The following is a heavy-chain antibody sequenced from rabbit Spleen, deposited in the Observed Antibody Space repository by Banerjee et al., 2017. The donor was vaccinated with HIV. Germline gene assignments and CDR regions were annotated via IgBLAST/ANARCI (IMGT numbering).Heavy chain of an antibody. V-gene: IGHV1S45*01. J-gene: IGHJ4*01. CDR1: GVSFNSNYW. CDR2: IANGDGST. D-gene: IGHD4-2*01. CDR3: ARDAAGREDFNL. Sequence: QEQLEESGGGLVKPEGSLTLTCKASGVSFNSNYWICWVRQAPGKGLEWIACIANGDGSTYYASWVNGRFTISRTSSTTVTLQMTSLTAADTATYFCARDAAGREDFNLWGPGTLVTVS.